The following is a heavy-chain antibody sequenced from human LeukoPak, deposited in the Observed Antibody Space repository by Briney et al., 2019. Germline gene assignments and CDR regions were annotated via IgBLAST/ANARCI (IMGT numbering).Heavy chain of an antibody. CDR2: ISSSGSFT. J-gene: IGHJ4*02. CDR3: ARGGYRTVFAS. V-gene: IGHV3-11*05. D-gene: IGHD5-18*01. CDR1: GFTFSDYY. Sequence: PGGSLRLSCAASGFTFSDYYMSWIRQAPGKGLEWISHISSSGSFTDYADSVKGRFSISRDNPKNSLYLQMNSLRAEDTAVYYCARGGYRTVFASGGQGPLVTVS.